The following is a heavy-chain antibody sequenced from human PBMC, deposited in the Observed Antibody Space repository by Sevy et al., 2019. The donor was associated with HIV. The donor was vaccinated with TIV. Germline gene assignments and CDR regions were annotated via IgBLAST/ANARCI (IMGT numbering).Heavy chain of an antibody. D-gene: IGHD3-10*01. J-gene: IGHJ4*02. V-gene: IGHV3-30*18. CDR3: PKDYSAGITFVRGAYRARGDYFDY. CDR1: GFTFRTSG. Sequence: GGSLRLSCVTSGFTFRTSGMHWVRQSPGKGLEWVAIISYDEAHKNYADSVRGRFSISKDNSKNTLYLQMSSLKTEDTAVYYCPKDYSAGITFVRGAYRARGDYFDYWGQGTQVTVSS. CDR2: ISYDEAHK.